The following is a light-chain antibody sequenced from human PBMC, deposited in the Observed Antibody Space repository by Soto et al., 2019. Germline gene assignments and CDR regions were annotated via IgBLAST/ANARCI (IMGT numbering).Light chain of an antibody. CDR2: EVN. J-gene: IGLJ3*02. V-gene: IGLV2-23*02. Sequence: QSALTQPASVSGSLGQSITISCTGTSSDVGSYNRVSWYRQHPGKVPKIMIYEVNKRPSGVSNRFSGSKSGNTASLTISGLQAEDEADYYCCSYAGSRMWVLGGGTKLTVL. CDR1: SSDVGSYNR. CDR3: CSYAGSRMWV.